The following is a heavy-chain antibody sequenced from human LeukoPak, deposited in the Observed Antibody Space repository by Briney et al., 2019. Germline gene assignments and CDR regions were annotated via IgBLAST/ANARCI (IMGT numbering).Heavy chain of an antibody. J-gene: IGHJ5*02. V-gene: IGHV1-69*13. CDR2: IISLFRTA. Sequence: SVKVSCKASGGTFSTYAISWVRQAPGQGLEWMGGIISLFRTANYAQKFQGRVTITADESTTTVHMELSSLRSEDTAIYYCAKQLRVSGTLVEFDLWGQGPLDTVSS. D-gene: IGHD6-19*01. CDR3: AKQLRVSGTLVEFDL. CDR1: GGTFSTYA.